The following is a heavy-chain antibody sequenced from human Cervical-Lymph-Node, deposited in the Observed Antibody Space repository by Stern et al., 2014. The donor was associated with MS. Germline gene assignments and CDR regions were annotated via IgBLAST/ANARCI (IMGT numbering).Heavy chain of an antibody. Sequence: VQLVESGAEVKKPGSSVRVSCRASGGTFNNYAIAWVRQVPGQGLEWMGGIIPVLGTSTYAQNFQARLTITADDFSTVYMELSGLTSDDTAVYYCARDRSLGVTPCFDYWGQGTLVTVSS. D-gene: IGHD3-16*01. J-gene: IGHJ4*02. V-gene: IGHV1-69*01. CDR2: IIPVLGTS. CDR3: ARDRSLGVTPCFDY. CDR1: GGTFNNYA.